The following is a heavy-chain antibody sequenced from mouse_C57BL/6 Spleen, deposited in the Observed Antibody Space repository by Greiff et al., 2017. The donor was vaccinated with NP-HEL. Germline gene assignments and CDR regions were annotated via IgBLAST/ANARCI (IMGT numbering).Heavy chain of an antibody. CDR2: IDPSDSYT. J-gene: IGHJ4*01. CDR3: ARPRRGNAIDY. CDR1: GYTFTSYW. Sequence: QVQLQQPGAELVMPGASVKLSCKASGYTFTSYWMHWVKQRPGQGLEWIGEIDPSDSYTNYNQKFKGKSTLTVDKSSSTAYMQLSSLTSADSAVYQCARPRRGNAIDYWCQGTSVTVPS. V-gene: IGHV1-69*01.